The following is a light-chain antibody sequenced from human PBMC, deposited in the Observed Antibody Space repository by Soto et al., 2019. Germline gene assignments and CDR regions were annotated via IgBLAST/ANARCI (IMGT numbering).Light chain of an antibody. Sequence: QSALTQTASVSGSPGQSITISCTGTSSDGGGYNYVSWYQQHPGKAPKLMIYEVSNRPSGVSNRFSGSKSGNTASLTISGPQAEDEADYYCSSYTSSSTLVFGTGTKVTVL. CDR3: SSYTSSSTLV. V-gene: IGLV2-14*01. J-gene: IGLJ1*01. CDR1: SSDGGGYNY. CDR2: EVS.